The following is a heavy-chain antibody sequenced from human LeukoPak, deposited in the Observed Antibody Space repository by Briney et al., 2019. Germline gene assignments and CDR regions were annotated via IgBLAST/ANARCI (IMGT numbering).Heavy chain of an antibody. CDR2: IHYSGST. CDR3: ARHGIKWERLGYFDY. V-gene: IGHV4-39*01. CDR1: GGSISSSSYY. D-gene: IGHD1-26*01. Sequence: SETLSLTCIVSGGSISSSSYYWDWIRQPPGKGLEWIGSIHYSGSTYYNPSLKSRVTISVDTSKNQFSLNLSSVTAADTAVYYCARHGIKWERLGYFDYWGQGILVTVSS. J-gene: IGHJ4*02.